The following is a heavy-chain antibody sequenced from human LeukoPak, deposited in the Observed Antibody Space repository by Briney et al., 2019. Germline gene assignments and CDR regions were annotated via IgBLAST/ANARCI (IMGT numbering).Heavy chain of an antibody. CDR1: GGSSATGGYS. CDR3: ARARYSNGFDV. J-gene: IGHJ3*01. Sequence: SETLSLTCAVPGGSSATGGYSSSWIRQPPGKGLEWIGYIYHDGNTYHNPSLKSRVTISVDRSKNQFSLKLSSVTAADTAVYYCARARYSNGFDVWGQGTMVTVSS. V-gene: IGHV4-30-2*01. D-gene: IGHD4-11*01. CDR2: IYHDGNT.